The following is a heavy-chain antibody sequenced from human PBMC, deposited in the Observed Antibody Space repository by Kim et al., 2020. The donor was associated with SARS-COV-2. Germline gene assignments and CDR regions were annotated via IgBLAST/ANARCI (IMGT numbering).Heavy chain of an antibody. V-gene: IGHV3-7*01. CDR1: GFTFRSYF. CDR3: ARDVRGSSVRGGT. CDR2: IKQDGSET. D-gene: IGHD3-10*01. J-gene: IGHJ5*02. Sequence: GGSLRLSCAASGFTFRSYFMNWVRQAPGKGLEWVANIKQDGSETSFVDSVKGRFTISRDNAKNSLYLQMSSLRAEDTAVYYCARDVRGSSVRGGTWGQGTLVIVSS.